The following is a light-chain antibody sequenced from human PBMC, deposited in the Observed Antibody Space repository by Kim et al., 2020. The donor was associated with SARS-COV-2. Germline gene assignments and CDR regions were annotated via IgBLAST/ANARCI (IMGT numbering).Light chain of an antibody. V-gene: IGLV2-14*03. J-gene: IGLJ3*02. CDR2: DVT. CDR1: SSDVGGYNY. Sequence: GQSITISCTGTSSDVGGYNYVSWYQPHPGKAPKLMIYDVTNRPSGVSNRFSGSKSGNTASLTISGLQAEDEADYYCSSYTTSSTLVFGGGTQLTVL. CDR3: SSYTTSSTLV.